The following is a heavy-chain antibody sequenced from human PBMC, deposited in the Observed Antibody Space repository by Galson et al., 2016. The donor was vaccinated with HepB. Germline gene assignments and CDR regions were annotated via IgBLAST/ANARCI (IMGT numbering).Heavy chain of an antibody. CDR3: ARVRPVNSGYFDD. CDR2: IYISGTT. J-gene: IGHJ4*03. D-gene: IGHD4-23*01. CDR1: GGSINSYY. V-gene: IGHV4-59*01. Sequence: ETLSLTCSVSGGSINSYYWSWFRQPPGKGLEWIGYIYISGTTNYNPSLKSRVTMSVDASKNQFSLRLTSVTAAYTAVYHCARVRPVNSGYFDDWGQGTLVTVSS.